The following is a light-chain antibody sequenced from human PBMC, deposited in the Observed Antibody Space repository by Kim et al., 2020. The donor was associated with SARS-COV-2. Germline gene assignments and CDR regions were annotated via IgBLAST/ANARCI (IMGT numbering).Light chain of an antibody. J-gene: IGKJ5*01. V-gene: IGKV3-11*01. Sequence: EIVLTQSPATLSLSPGERATLSCRASQSVSTSLAWYQQKPGQAPRLLIYDASKRATGIPARFSGSGSGTDFTLTISNVEPEDFAVFYCQQRIKWPIAFGQGTRLEIK. CDR1: QSVSTS. CDR2: DAS. CDR3: QQRIKWPIA.